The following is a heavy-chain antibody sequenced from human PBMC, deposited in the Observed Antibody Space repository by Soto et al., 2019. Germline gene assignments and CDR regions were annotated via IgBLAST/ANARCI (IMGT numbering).Heavy chain of an antibody. J-gene: IGHJ4*02. V-gene: IGHV3-30*18. CDR1: GFSFSSYA. Sequence: QVQLVESGGGVVQPGRSLRLSCEASGFSFSSYAMHWVRQAPGKGLEWVAVISYDGSNEYYADSVKGRFTISRDKSTNTVYLQMNSMRVEDTAVYYCAKCGSFYGRGYFDYWGQGTLVTVSS. CDR3: AKCGSFYGRGYFDY. CDR2: ISYDGSNE. D-gene: IGHD1-26*01.